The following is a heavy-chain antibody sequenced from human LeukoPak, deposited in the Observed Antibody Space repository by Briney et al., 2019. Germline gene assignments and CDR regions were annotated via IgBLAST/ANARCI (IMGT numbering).Heavy chain of an antibody. CDR2: ISAYNGNT. CDR3: ARDGNSGYDYYYYYGMDV. CDR1: GYTFTSYG. J-gene: IGHJ6*04. Sequence: VSVKVSCKASGYTFTSYGISWVRQAPGQGLEWMGWISAYNGNTNYAQKLQGRVTMTTDTSTSTVYMELRSLRSDDTAVYYCARDGNSGYDYYYYYGMDVWGKGTTVTVSS. D-gene: IGHD5-12*01. V-gene: IGHV1-18*04.